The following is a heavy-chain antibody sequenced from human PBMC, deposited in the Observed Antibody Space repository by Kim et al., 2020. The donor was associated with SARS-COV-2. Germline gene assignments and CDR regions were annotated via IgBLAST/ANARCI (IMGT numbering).Heavy chain of an antibody. D-gene: IGHD3-22*01. CDR2: IYPGDSDT. Sequence: GESLKISCKGSGYSFTSYWIGWVRQMPGKGLEWMGIIYPGDSDTRYSPSFQGQVTISADKSISTAYLQWSSLKASDTAMYYCARYWGGDWYYDSSGYYYDYWGQGTLVTVSS. CDR1: GYSFTSYW. J-gene: IGHJ4*02. V-gene: IGHV5-51*01. CDR3: ARYWGGDWYYDSSGYYYDY.